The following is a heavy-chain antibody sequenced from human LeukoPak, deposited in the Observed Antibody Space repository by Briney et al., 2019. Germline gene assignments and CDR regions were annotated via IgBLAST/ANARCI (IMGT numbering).Heavy chain of an antibody. Sequence: PGGSLRLSCAASGFTFSTYVVNWVRQAPGKGLEWVSTITGSGGSTYYADSVKDRFTISRDNSKNTLYLQMNSLRAEDTAVFYCATEKGDSPDYWGQGTLVTVSS. CDR1: GFTFSTYV. D-gene: IGHD2-21*01. V-gene: IGHV3-23*01. CDR2: ITGSGGST. CDR3: ATEKGDSPDY. J-gene: IGHJ4*02.